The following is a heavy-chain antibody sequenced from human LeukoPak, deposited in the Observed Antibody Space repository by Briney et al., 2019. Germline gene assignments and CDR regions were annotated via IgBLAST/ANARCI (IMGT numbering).Heavy chain of an antibody. J-gene: IGHJ4*02. CDR2: INPNSGGT. CDR1: GYIFSSND. D-gene: IGHD6-13*01. CDR3: ARAKDSSSLPIH. V-gene: IGHV1-2*02. Sequence: ASVKVSCKASGYIFSSNDINWVRQAAGQGLEWMGWINPNSGGTNYAQKFQGRVTMTRDTSISTAYMELSRLRSDDTAVYYCARAKDSSSLPIHWGQGTLVTVSS.